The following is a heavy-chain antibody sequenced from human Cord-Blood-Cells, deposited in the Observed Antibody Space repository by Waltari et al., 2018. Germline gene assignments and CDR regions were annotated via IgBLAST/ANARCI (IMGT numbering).Heavy chain of an antibody. CDR2: INAGNGNT. CDR3: ARVVTVTNWFDP. CDR1: GYTFTSYA. D-gene: IGHD4-4*01. V-gene: IGHV1-3*01. J-gene: IGHJ5*02. Sequence: QVQLVQSGADVKKPGASVKVSCKASGYTFTSYAMHWVRQAPGQRLEWMGWINAGNGNTKYSQKFQGRVTITRDTSASTAYMELSSLRSEDTAVYYCARVVTVTNWFDPWGQGTLVTVSS.